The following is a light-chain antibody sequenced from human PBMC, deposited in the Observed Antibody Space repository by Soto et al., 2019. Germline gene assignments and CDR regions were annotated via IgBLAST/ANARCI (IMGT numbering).Light chain of an antibody. J-gene: IGKJ3*01. Sequence: EIVLTQSPVTLSLSPGARATLSCRASQSVDRNYLAWYQHKPGQAPRLLIYGASTGATGIPDRFSGSGSGTDFTLTISRLEPEDFAVYYCHQYGLSPPYTFGPGTKVDIK. CDR3: HQYGLSPPYT. CDR1: QSVDRNY. CDR2: GAS. V-gene: IGKV3-20*01.